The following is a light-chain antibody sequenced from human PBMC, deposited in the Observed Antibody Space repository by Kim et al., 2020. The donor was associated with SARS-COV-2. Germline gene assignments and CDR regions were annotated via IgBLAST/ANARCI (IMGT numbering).Light chain of an antibody. V-gene: IGKV3-20*01. J-gene: IGKJ2*01. CDR2: GAS. CDR1: GSNY. Sequence: GSNYLAWYHQIPGQAPRLLISGASTRATGIPDRFIGSGSGTDFTLTISRLEPEDFGVYYCHQYSSSTRTFGQGTKLEI. CDR3: HQYSSSTRT.